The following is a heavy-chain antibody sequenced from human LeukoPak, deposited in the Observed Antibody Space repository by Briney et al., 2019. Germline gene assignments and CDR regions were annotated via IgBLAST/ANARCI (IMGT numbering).Heavy chain of an antibody. CDR1: GFTVSSNY. J-gene: IGHJ4*02. CDR2: IYSGGNT. V-gene: IGHV3-53*01. Sequence: GGSLRLSCAASGFTVSSNYMSWVRQAPGKGLEWVSVIYSGGNTYYADSVKGRFTISRGNSKNTVYLQMNSLRADYTAVYYCARAGPIDYWGQGTLVTVSS. CDR3: ARAGPIDY.